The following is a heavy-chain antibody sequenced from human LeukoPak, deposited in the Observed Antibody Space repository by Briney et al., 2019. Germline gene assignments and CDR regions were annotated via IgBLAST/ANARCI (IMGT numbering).Heavy chain of an antibody. V-gene: IGHV4-59*08. J-gene: IGHJ6*03. CDR1: GASISSSS. D-gene: IGHD3-16*01. CDR3: ARRIYSGAVRHLLYSFMDV. Sequence: SETLSLTCTVSGASISSSSWTWIRQSPGKGLESLGFISNNGKTKYKSSFEGRVSMSLDTSKSQFSLTLSSVTAADTAVYFCARRIYSGAVRHLLYSFMDVWGKGTTVIVS. CDR2: ISNNGKT.